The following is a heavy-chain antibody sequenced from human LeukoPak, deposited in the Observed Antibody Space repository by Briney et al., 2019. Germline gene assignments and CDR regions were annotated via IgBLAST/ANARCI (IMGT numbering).Heavy chain of an antibody. J-gene: IGHJ4*02. Sequence: KPSETLSLTCTVSGVPISNNYFYWAWIRQPPGKGLELIGYVHHTGSTFHNSSLKSRVTISADTSQNQFSLSLTSVTAADTAVYYCATLGLLRGAGFNLATHFDYWGQGTLVAVSS. CDR3: ATLGLLRGAGFNLATHFDY. V-gene: IGHV4-39*01. CDR1: GVPISNNYFY. D-gene: IGHD1-26*01. CDR2: VHHTGST.